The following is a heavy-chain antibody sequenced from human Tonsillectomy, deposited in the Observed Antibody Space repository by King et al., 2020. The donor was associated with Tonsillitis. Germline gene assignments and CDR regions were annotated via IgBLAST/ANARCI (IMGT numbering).Heavy chain of an antibody. CDR2: ISSSSSYT. J-gene: IGHJ4*02. CDR1: GFTFSDYY. CDR3: ARREGDGYGGGDY. V-gene: IGHV3-11*05. Sequence: QVQLVESGGCLVKPGGSLRLSCAASGFTFSDYYKSWIRQAPGKGLEWVSYISSSSSYTNYADSVKGRFTISRDNAKNSLYLQMNSLRAEDTAVYYCARREGDGYGGGDYWGQGTLVTVSS. D-gene: IGHD5-24*01.